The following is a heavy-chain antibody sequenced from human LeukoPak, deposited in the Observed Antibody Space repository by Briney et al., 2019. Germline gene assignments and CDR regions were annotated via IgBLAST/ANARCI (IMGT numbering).Heavy chain of an antibody. D-gene: IGHD3-16*01. J-gene: IGHJ5*02. CDR3: ARDGGLRLGVPAGWFDP. CDR2: IIPIFGTA. Sequence: GASVKVSCKPSGATFSSYPITWVRQAPGQGLEWMGGIIPIFGTANYAQKFQGRVTITADKSTSTAYMELSSLRSEDTAVYYCARDGGLRLGVPAGWFDPWGQGTLVTVSS. V-gene: IGHV1-69*06. CDR1: GATFSSYP.